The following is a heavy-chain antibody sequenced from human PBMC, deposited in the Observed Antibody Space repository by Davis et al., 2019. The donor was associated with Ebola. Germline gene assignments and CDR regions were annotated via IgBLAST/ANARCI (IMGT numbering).Heavy chain of an antibody. J-gene: IGHJ6*02. CDR3: ARGGVQFYYYGMDV. D-gene: IGHD2-8*01. CDR2: MNPNSGNT. Sequence: ASVKVSCKASGYTFTSYGISWVRQAPGQGLEWMGWMNPNSGNTGYAQKFQGRVTMTRNTSISTAYMELSSLRSEDTAVYYCARGGVQFYYYGMDVWGQGTTVTVSS. V-gene: IGHV1-8*02. CDR1: GYTFTSYG.